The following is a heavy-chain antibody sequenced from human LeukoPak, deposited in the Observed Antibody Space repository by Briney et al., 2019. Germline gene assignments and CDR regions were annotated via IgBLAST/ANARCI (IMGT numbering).Heavy chain of an antibody. V-gene: IGHV3-48*02. Sequence: GGFLRLSCAASGFTFSSYSMNWVRQAPGKGLEWVSYISSSSSTIYYADSVKGRFTISRDNAKNSLYLHMNSLKDEDTAVYYCARGALDFDYWGQGTLVTVSS. J-gene: IGHJ4*02. CDR3: ARGALDFDY. CDR2: ISSSSSTI. CDR1: GFTFSSYS.